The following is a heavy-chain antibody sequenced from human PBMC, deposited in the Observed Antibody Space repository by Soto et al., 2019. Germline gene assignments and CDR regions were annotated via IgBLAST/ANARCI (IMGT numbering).Heavy chain of an antibody. V-gene: IGHV4-30-2*01. D-gene: IGHD3-10*01. J-gene: IGHJ6*02. CDR2: IYHSGST. Sequence: QLQLQESGSGLVKPSQTLSLTCAVSGGSISSGGYSWSWIRQPPGKGLEWIGYIYHSGSTYYNPSLKSRVTISVDRSKNRFSLKLSSVTAADTAVYYCARDLRGSEPYYYYGMDVWGQGTTVTVSS. CDR1: GGSISSGGYS. CDR3: ARDLRGSEPYYYYGMDV.